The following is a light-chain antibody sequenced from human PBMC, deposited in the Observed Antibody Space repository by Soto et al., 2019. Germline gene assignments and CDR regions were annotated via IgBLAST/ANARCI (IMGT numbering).Light chain of an antibody. J-gene: IGKJ1*01. CDR3: EQYNNWPPWT. CDR1: QSVGSD. Sequence: EIVMTQSPATLSVSPGERATLSCRASQSVGSDVAWYQQKPGQAPRLLIYGASTRATGIPARFSGSGSGTEFTPTISSLQSVDFAVNYCEQYNNWPPWTFGQGTKVEIK. CDR2: GAS. V-gene: IGKV3-15*01.